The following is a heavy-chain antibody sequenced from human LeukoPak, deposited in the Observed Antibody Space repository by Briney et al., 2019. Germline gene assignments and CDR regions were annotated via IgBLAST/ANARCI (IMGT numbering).Heavy chain of an antibody. Sequence: ASVKVSCKASGYSFTDYYMHWVRQAPGQGPEWMGWIKPNSGGTNYAQKFQGRVTMTRDTSSVTAYMELSRLRSDDTAVYYCARAGIWDYSDSSGYHNGAFDIWGQGTMVTVSS. CDR3: ARAGIWDYSDSSGYHNGAFDI. CDR1: GYSFTDYY. CDR2: IKPNSGGT. V-gene: IGHV1-2*02. J-gene: IGHJ3*02. D-gene: IGHD3-22*01.